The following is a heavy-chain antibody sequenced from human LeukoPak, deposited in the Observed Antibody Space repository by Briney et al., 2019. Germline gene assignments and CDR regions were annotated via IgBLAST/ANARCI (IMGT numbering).Heavy chain of an antibody. CDR3: ARAQHIVVVTANENWFDP. D-gene: IGHD2-21*02. Sequence: GGSLRLSCAASGFTFSSYWMHWVRQAPGKGLEWVSGINSDGSSTSYADSVKGRFTISRDNAKNTLYLQMNSLRAEDTAVYYCARAQHIVVVTANENWFDPWGQGTLVTVSS. V-gene: IGHV3-74*01. CDR1: GFTFSSYW. CDR2: INSDGSST. J-gene: IGHJ5*02.